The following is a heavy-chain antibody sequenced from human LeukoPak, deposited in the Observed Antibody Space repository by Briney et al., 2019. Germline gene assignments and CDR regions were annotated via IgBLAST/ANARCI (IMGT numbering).Heavy chain of an antibody. J-gene: IGHJ4*02. CDR3: ARDEVGIAAAGTALRY. Sequence: GGSLRLSCAASGFTFSASYMSWIRQAPGKGLEWISYISGSSSHTNYADSVKGRFTVSRDNARNSLYLQMNSLRAEDTAVYYCARDEVGIAAAGTALRYWGQGTLVTVSS. V-gene: IGHV3-11*06. CDR1: GFTFSASY. CDR2: ISGSSSHT. D-gene: IGHD6-13*01.